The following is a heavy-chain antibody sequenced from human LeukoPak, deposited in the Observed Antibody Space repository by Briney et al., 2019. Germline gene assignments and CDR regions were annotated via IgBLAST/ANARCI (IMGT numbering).Heavy chain of an antibody. CDR1: GFTFSNSW. CDR3: ATYSSRNAREFQS. CDR2: IKTDGSEK. J-gene: IGHJ1*01. V-gene: IGHV3-7*01. D-gene: IGHD2-2*01. Sequence: GGSLRLSCEASGFTFSNSWMTWVRQTPGKGLEWVANIKTDGSEKYYVDSVRGRFTISRYNAKNSLYLQMNSLRAEDTAVYYCATYSSRNAREFQSWGQGTLVTVSS.